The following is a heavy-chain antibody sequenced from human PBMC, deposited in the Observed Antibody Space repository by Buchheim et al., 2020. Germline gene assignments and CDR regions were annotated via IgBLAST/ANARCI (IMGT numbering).Heavy chain of an antibody. CDR2: ISGSGDST. J-gene: IGHJ6*02. V-gene: IGHV3-23*01. CDR3: AKDLGGWSSYGMDV. CDR1: RFTFSSYA. D-gene: IGHD6-19*01. Sequence: EVQLLESGGGLVQPGGSLRLSCAASRFTFSSYAMSWVRQAPGKGLEWVSSISGSGDSTYYADSVKGRFTISRANSKNTLDLQMNSLRAEDTAVYYCAKDLGGWSSYGMDVWGQGTT.